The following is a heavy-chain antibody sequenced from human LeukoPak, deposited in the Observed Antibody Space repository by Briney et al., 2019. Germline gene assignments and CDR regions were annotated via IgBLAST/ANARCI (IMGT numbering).Heavy chain of an antibody. V-gene: IGHV4-39*02. CDR1: AGSIGTTTYY. D-gene: IGHD3-16*01. CDR3: ARGNYDYVWGGIDY. J-gene: IGHJ4*02. Sequence: SLSLTCTVTAGSIGTTTYYSGWLRQPPWKGLEWIAGVFYSGSTYYNRSLKIRVEISVGTSRNHFSLKLTSVTAADTAVYYCARGNYDYVWGGIDYWGQGTLVTVSS. CDR2: VFYSGST.